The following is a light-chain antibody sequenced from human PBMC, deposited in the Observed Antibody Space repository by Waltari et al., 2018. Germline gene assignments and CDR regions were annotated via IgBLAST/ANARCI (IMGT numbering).Light chain of an antibody. CDR3: QQYNSYSLLS. V-gene: IGKV1-5*03. J-gene: IGKJ4*01. CDR2: RAS. Sequence: DIPMTHSPSTLSASVGDKVSLTCRASQSISNWLAWYQQKPGKAPKLLIYRASTLASGVPSRFSGSGSGTTFTLTISSLQPDDFATYYCQQYNSYSLLSFGGGTKVEIK. CDR1: QSISNW.